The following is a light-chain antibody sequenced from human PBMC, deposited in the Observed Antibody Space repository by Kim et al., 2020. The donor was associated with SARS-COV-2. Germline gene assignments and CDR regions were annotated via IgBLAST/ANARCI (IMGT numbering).Light chain of an antibody. CDR1: RVAEKY. CDR3: QAWDSSAGV. V-gene: IGLV3-1*01. J-gene: IGLJ1*01. Sequence: VSQGQTASITCSGDRVAEKYACWYRKKPGQSPVLFMEEDKKRPAGIPERFSGSSSGNTATLTIGGTEATDVAEYYCQAWDSSAGVFGTGTKVSVL. CDR2: EDK.